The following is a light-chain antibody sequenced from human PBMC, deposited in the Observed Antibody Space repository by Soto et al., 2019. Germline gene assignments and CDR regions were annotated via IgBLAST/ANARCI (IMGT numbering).Light chain of an antibody. CDR3: QQYNNWPPWT. CDR2: GAS. J-gene: IGKJ1*01. V-gene: IGKV3-20*01. Sequence: EVVLTQSPGTLSLSPGERATLSCRASQSVSSSSLAWYQQKPGQAPRLLIYGASSRATGIPDRFSGSGSGTEFTLTISSLQSEDFAVYYCQQYNNWPPWTFGQGTKVAIK. CDR1: QSVSSSS.